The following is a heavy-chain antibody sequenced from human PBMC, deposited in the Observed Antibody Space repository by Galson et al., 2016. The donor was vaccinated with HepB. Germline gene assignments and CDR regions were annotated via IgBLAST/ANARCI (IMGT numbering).Heavy chain of an antibody. CDR1: GFTFSSYG. Sequence: SLRLSCAASGFTFSSYGMHWVRQAPGKGLEWVAFIPYDGSTTKYADSEKGRFTISRDNSKKTLYLQMNSLRAEDTAVYYCAKDGRIYCSSASCHDHFHYWGQGTLVTVSS. V-gene: IGHV3-30*18. CDR2: IPYDGSTT. CDR3: AKDGRIYCSSASCHDHFHY. J-gene: IGHJ4*02. D-gene: IGHD2-2*01.